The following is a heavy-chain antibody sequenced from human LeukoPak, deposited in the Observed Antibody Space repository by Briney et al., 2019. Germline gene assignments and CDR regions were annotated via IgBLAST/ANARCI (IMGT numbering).Heavy chain of an antibody. CDR3: ARGSTKVTSVIHMDV. D-gene: IGHD4-11*01. J-gene: IGHJ6*03. V-gene: IGHV1-18*01. CDR1: GYTFTNNG. Sequence: ASVKVSCKASGYTFTNNGIHWVRQAPGQGLEWMGWISAFNGYTNYAQNLQGRVTMTTDTSTSTAYMELRSLRSDDTAIYYCARGSTKVTSVIHMDVWGKGTTVTVSS. CDR2: ISAFNGYT.